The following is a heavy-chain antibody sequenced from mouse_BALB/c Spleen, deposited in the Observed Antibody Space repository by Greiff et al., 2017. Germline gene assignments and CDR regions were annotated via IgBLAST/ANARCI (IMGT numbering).Heavy chain of an antibody. Sequence: EVKLVESGGGLVQPGGSWKLSCAASGFTFSSFGMHWVRQAPEKGLEWVAYISSGSSTIYYADTVKGRFTISRDNPKNTLFLQMTSLRSEDTAMYYCARRDGYNYYAMDYWGQGTSVTVSS. D-gene: IGHD2-3*01. CDR3: ARRDGYNYYAMDY. V-gene: IGHV5-17*02. CDR2: ISSGSSTI. J-gene: IGHJ4*01. CDR1: GFTFSSFG.